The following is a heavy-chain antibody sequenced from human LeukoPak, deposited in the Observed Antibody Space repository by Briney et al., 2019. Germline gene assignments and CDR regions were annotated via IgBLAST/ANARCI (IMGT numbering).Heavy chain of an antibody. J-gene: IGHJ4*02. Sequence: GASVKVSCKASGGTFSSYAISWVRQAPGQGLEWMGGIIPIFGTANYAQKFQGRVTITADESTSTAYMELSSLRSEDTAVYYCARDLRLSRFYEVAAANYYFDYWGQGTLVTVSS. D-gene: IGHD6-13*01. CDR2: IIPIFGTA. V-gene: IGHV1-69*13. CDR3: ARDLRLSRFYEVAAANYYFDY. CDR1: GGTFSSYA.